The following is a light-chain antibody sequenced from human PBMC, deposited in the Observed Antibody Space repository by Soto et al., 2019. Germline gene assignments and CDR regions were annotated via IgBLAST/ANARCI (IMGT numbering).Light chain of an antibody. V-gene: IGKV4-1*01. CDR1: ESVLYSSNNKNY. CDR3: QQYYSTPRT. J-gene: IGKJ1*01. Sequence: DIVMTQSPDSLAVSLGERATINCKSRESVLYSSNNKNYLAWYQQKPGQPPKLLIYWASTRESGVPDRFSGSGSGTDFTLTISSLQAEDVAVYYCQQYYSTPRTFGQGTKVDTK. CDR2: WAS.